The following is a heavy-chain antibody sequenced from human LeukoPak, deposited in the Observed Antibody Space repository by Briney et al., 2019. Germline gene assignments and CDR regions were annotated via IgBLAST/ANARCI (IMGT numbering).Heavy chain of an antibody. CDR2: ISGSGGNT. D-gene: IGHD6-6*01. CDR1: GFTFSIYA. CDR3: AKAGYRGSAVNYFDY. J-gene: IGHJ4*02. Sequence: GGSLRLSCAPSGFTFSIYAMSWVRQAPGMGLEWLSAISGSGGNTYYADSVKGRFTISRDNSQNTLSLQMNSLRAEDTAVYFSAKAGYRGSAVNYFDYWGQGTLVTVSS. V-gene: IGHV3-23*01.